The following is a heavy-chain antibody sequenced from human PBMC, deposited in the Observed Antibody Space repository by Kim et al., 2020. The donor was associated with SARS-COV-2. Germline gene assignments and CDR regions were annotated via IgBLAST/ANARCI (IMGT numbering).Heavy chain of an antibody. CDR3: ARYTSPVGYDH. CDR2: IRYDGSRT. J-gene: IGHJ4*02. V-gene: IGHV3-33*01. CDR1: GITFSSHG. D-gene: IGHD6-19*01. Sequence: GGSLRLSCAASGITFSSHGMHWVRQAPGKGLEWVAVIRYDGSRTSYADSVKGRMTISRDNSKNMLYLQIDSLRAEDTAVDYCARYTSPVGYDHWGRGTL.